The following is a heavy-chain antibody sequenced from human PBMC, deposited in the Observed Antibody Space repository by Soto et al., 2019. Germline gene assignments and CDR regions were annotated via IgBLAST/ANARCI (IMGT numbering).Heavy chain of an antibody. CDR1: GFTFSNAW. J-gene: IGHJ5*02. D-gene: IGHD2-2*02. Sequence: GGSLRLSCAASGFTFSNAWMIWVRQAPGKGLEWVGRIKSRTDGGTTKYAAPVKGRFIISRDDSESMLYLQMNSLRIEDTAVYYCTTVAYTSWGQGTLVTVSS. CDR3: TTVAYTS. V-gene: IGHV3-15*01. CDR2: IKSRTDGGTT.